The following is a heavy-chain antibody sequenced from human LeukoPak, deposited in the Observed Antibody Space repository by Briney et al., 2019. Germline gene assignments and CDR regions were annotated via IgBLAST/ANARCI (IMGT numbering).Heavy chain of an antibody. V-gene: IGHV4-38-2*02. J-gene: IGHJ4*02. Sequence: SSETLSLTCTVSGYSISSGYYWGWIRQPPGKGLEWIGSIYHSGSTYYNPSLKSRVTISVDTSKNQFSLKLSSVTAADTAVYYCARVGSIVVVNFDYWGQGTLATVSS. CDR3: ARVGSIVVVNFDY. CDR1: GYSISSGYY. D-gene: IGHD3-22*01. CDR2: IYHSGST.